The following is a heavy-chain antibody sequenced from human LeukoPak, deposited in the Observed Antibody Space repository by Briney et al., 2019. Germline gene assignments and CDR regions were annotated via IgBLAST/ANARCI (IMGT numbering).Heavy chain of an antibody. Sequence: PSETLSLTCTVSGGSISSYYWSWIRQPPGKGLEWIGYIYYSGSTNYNPSLKSRVTISVDTSKNQFSLKLSSATAADTAVYYCARYYVSSGYSDINDAFDIWGQGTMVTVSS. J-gene: IGHJ3*02. CDR2: IYYSGST. D-gene: IGHD3-22*01. CDR1: GGSISSYY. V-gene: IGHV4-59*12. CDR3: ARYYVSSGYSDINDAFDI.